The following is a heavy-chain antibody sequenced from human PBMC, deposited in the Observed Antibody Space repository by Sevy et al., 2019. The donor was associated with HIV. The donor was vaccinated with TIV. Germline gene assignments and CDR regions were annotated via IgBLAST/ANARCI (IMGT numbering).Heavy chain of an antibody. CDR1: GSTFSKYS. V-gene: IGHV3-23*01. Sequence: AGGSLRLSCAASGSTFSKYSMSWVRQPPGKGLEWVSTLSFGCGEINYADSVKGRFTISRDNSKSSVYLQMNNLRPEDTAVYYCAREGCTKPHDYWGQGTLVTVSS. J-gene: IGHJ4*02. CDR2: LSFGCGEI. D-gene: IGHD2-8*01. CDR3: AREGCTKPHDY.